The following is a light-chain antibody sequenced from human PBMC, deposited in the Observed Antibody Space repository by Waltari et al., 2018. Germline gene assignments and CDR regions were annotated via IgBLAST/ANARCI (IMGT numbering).Light chain of an antibody. CDR3: ASWDGSLGGVI. Sequence: QSVLSQPPSASGTPGQRVTISCSGTNDNIGNNYVYWYHQLPGTAPKLLLYRNNQRPSGVPDRFSGSKSGTSASLAISGLRSEDEAHYYCASWDGSLGGVIFGGGTKLTVL. CDR1: NDNIGNNY. V-gene: IGLV1-47*01. J-gene: IGLJ2*01. CDR2: RNN.